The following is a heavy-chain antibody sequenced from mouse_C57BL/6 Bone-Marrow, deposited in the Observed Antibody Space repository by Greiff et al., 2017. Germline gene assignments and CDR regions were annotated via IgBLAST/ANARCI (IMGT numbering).Heavy chain of an antibody. Sequence: EVQLVESGGGLVKPGGSLKLSCAASGFTFSSYAMPWVRQTPEKRLEWVATISDGGSYTYYPNNVKGRFTISRDNAKNTLYLQLSHLKSEDTAMYYCAGGRDCGRFAYWGQGTLVTVSA. J-gene: IGHJ3*01. D-gene: IGHD3-1*01. CDR1: GFTFSSYA. CDR2: ISDGGSYT. CDR3: AGGRDCGRFAY. V-gene: IGHV5-4*01.